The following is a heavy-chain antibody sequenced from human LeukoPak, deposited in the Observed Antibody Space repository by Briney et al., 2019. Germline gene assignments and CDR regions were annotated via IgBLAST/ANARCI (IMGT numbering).Heavy chain of an antibody. CDR1: GDSVSSNSVT. CDR2: TYYRSTRYK. V-gene: IGHV6-1*01. J-gene: IGHJ5*02. D-gene: IGHD2-2*01. Sequence: SQTLSLTCAISGDSVSSNSVTWNWIRQSPSRGLEWLGRTYYRSTRYKDYAVSVRGRITVNPDTSKNQFSLHLNSVTPEDTAVYYCARRLTQYDCFDPWGQGILVTVSS. CDR3: ARRLTQYDCFDP.